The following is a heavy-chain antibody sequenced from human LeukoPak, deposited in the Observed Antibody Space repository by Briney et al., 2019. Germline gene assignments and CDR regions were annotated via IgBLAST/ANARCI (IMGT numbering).Heavy chain of an antibody. Sequence: SVKVSCKASGGTFSSYAISWVRQAPGQGLEWMGRIIPIFGTANYAQKFQARVTITTDESTNTAYMELSSLRSEDTAMYYCARESRYCIGDSCYPNAFDVWGQGTMVTISS. CDR3: ARESRYCIGDSCYPNAFDV. D-gene: IGHD2-15*01. CDR2: IIPIFGTA. J-gene: IGHJ3*01. CDR1: GGTFSSYA. V-gene: IGHV1-69*05.